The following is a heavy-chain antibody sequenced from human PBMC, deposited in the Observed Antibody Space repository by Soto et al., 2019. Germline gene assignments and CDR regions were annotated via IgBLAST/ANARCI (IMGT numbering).Heavy chain of an antibody. Sequence: QVQLVQSGAEVKKPGASVKVSCKASGYTFTSYGISWVRQAPGQGLEWMGWISAYNGNTNYAQKLQGRVTMTTDTSRSTANWGLRMLRSYDTAVYSCARYQRGVVVVAAPPGPLAYSYYMDAWGKGTPVTVSS. CDR1: GYTFTSYG. CDR3: ARYQRGVVVVAAPPGPLAYSYYMDA. CDR2: ISAYNGNT. D-gene: IGHD2-15*01. J-gene: IGHJ6*03. V-gene: IGHV1-18*01.